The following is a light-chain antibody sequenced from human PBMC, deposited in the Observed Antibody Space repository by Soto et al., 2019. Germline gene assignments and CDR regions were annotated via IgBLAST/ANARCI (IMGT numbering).Light chain of an antibody. CDR1: QGISND. J-gene: IGKJ3*01. CDR2: AAS. CDR3: QKYDSAPET. Sequence: DIQMTQSPSSLSASVGDRVTITCRASQGISNDLAWYQQKPGKVPKLLIYAASTLQSGVPTRFSGSGSRTDXTXXISXXQPXXVAIYYCQKYDSAPETFGPGTKVDIK. V-gene: IGKV1-27*01.